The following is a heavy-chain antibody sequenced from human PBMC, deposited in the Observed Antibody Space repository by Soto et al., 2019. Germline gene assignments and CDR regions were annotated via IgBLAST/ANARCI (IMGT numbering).Heavy chain of an antibody. CDR1: WFTFSGYG. V-gene: IGHV3-23*01. CDR2: ISGSGGST. J-gene: IGHJ4*02. D-gene: IGHD3-16*02. CDR3: EKDPLSLHPSFY. Sequence: PGVLQRLSYGASWFTFSGYGVSCVLQAPGKGLEWVSAISGSGGSTYYADSVKGRFTISRDNSKNTLYLQMNSLRAEDTALYYGEKDPLSLHPSFYWRKGTLVTVTS.